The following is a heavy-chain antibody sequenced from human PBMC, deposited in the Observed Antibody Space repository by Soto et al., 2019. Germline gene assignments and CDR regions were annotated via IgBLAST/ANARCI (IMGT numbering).Heavy chain of an antibody. D-gene: IGHD3-10*01. V-gene: IGHV4-4*07. CDR3: ASDSTMVRGVLYGMDV. Sequence: PSETLSLTCTVSGGSISSYYWGWIRQPAGKGLEWIVRIYTSGSTNYNPSLKRRVTMSVDASKNQFSLKLSPVTAADTAVYYCASDSTMVRGVLYGMDVWGQGTTLTVS. CDR2: IYTSGST. J-gene: IGHJ6*02. CDR1: GGSISSYY.